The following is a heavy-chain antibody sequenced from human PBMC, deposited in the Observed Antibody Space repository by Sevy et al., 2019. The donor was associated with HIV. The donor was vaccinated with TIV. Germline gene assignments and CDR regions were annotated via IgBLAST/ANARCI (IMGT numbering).Heavy chain of an antibody. CDR1: GFTFSSYW. D-gene: IGHD6-13*01. V-gene: IGHV3-7*01. J-gene: IGHJ4*02. CDR2: LKQDGSEK. CDR3: ARALAAADNY. Sequence: GGSLRLSCAASGFTFSSYWMHWVRQAPGKGLEWVANLKQDGSEKYNVDSVKGRFTISRDNAKNSLHLQMNSLRAEDTAVYYCARALAAADNYWGQGTLVTVSS.